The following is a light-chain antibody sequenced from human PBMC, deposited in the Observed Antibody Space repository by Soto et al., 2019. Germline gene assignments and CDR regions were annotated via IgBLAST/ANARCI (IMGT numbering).Light chain of an antibody. V-gene: IGLV4-69*02. J-gene: IGLJ3*02. CDR1: SGHNSYA. CDR2: INNDGSH. Sequence: QLVLTQSPSASASLGASVKLTCTLSSGHNSYAIAWHQQQPEKGPRYVMKINNDGSHIKGDGIPDRFSGSSSGAERYLTISSLRSEDEADYYCQTWGTGPWVFGGGTQLTVL. CDR3: QTWGTGPWV.